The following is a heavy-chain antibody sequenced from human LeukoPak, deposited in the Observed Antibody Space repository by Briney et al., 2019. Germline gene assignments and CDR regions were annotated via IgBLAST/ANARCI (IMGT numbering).Heavy chain of an antibody. D-gene: IGHD2-2*01. J-gene: IGHJ4*02. V-gene: IGHV3-21*04. CDR3: AKNPIVVVPAALSR. CDR1: GFTFSSYS. Sequence: SGGSLRLSCAASGFTFSSYSMNWVRQAPGKGLEWVSSISSSSSYIYYADSVKGRFTISRDNSKNTLYLQMNSLRAEDTAVYYCAKNPIVVVPAALSRWGQGTLVTVSS. CDR2: ISSSSSYI.